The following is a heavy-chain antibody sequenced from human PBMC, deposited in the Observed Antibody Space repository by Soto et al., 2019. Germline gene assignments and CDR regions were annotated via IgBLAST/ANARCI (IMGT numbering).Heavy chain of an antibody. CDR3: ATARYSSSWYTYYYGMDV. D-gene: IGHD6-13*01. Sequence: ASVKVSCKVSGYTLTELSMHWVRQAPGKGLEWMGGFDTEDGETIYAQKFQGRVTMTEDTSTDTAYMELSSLRSEDTDVYYCATARYSSSWYTYYYGMDVWGQWTTVTVSS. V-gene: IGHV1-24*01. J-gene: IGHJ6*02. CDR2: FDTEDGET. CDR1: GYTLTELS.